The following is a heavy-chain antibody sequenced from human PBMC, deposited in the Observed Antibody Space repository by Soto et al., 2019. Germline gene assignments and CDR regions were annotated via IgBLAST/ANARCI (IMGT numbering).Heavy chain of an antibody. Sequence: ASVKVSCKASGYTFTSYDINWARQATGQGLEWMGWMNPNSGNTGYAQKFQGRVTMTRNTSISTAYMELSSLRSEDTAVYYCARGRQRGGYYYGMDVWGQGTTVTVSS. J-gene: IGHJ6*02. D-gene: IGHD6-25*01. V-gene: IGHV1-8*01. CDR2: MNPNSGNT. CDR1: GYTFTSYD. CDR3: ARGRQRGGYYYGMDV.